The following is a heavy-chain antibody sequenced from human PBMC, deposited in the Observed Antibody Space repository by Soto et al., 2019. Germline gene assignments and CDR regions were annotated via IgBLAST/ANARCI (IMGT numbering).Heavy chain of an antibody. V-gene: IGHV4-34*01. J-gene: IGHJ4*02. CDR3: ARDNITGLFDY. Sequence: QVQLHQCCSGLLKPSETLSLTFAVYGGSFSGYYWNWIRQPPGTGLEWIGEINHSGSTNYNPSLKSRVTISVDTSKHQFSLKLTSVTAADTAVYYCARDNITGLFDYLGQGTLVTVSS. D-gene: IGHD2-8*02. CDR1: GGSFSGYY. CDR2: INHSGST.